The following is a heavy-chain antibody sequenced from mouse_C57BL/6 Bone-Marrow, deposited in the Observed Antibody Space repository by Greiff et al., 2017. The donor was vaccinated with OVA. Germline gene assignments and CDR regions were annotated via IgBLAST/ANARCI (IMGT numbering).Heavy chain of an antibody. Sequence: VQLQQSGAELVRPGASVKLSCKDSGYTFTSYGISWVKQRTGQGLEWIGEIYPRSGNTYYNEKFKGKATLTADKSSSTAYMELRSLTSEDSAVYFCARSGDGPWYFDVWGTGTTVTVSS. J-gene: IGHJ1*03. CDR1: GYTFTSYG. D-gene: IGHD2-3*01. CDR3: ARSGDGPWYFDV. CDR2: IYPRSGNT. V-gene: IGHV1-81*01.